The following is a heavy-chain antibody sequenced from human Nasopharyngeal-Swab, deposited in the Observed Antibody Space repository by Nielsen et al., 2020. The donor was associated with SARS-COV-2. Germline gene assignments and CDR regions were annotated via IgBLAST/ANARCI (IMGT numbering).Heavy chain of an antibody. Sequence: WIATRAGTGLEWIGYIHYSGSTYYNPSLKSRATISVDTSKNQFSLKLSSVTAADTAVYYCAREGNCSGGSCCSYFDYWGQGTLVTVSS. CDR3: AREGNCSGGSCCSYFDY. V-gene: IGHV4-30-4*01. J-gene: IGHJ4*02. D-gene: IGHD2-15*01. CDR2: IHYSGST.